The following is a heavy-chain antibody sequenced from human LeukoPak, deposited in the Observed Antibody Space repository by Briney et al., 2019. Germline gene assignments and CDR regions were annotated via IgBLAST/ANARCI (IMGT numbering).Heavy chain of an antibody. Sequence: SVKVSCKASGGTFSSYAISWVRQAPGQGLEWMGGIIPIFGTANYAQKFQGRVTITTNESTSTAYMELSSLRSEDTAVYYCARGAVAGLTWFDPWGQGTLVTVSS. V-gene: IGHV1-69*05. CDR2: IIPIFGTA. J-gene: IGHJ5*02. D-gene: IGHD6-19*01. CDR1: GGTFSSYA. CDR3: ARGAVAGLTWFDP.